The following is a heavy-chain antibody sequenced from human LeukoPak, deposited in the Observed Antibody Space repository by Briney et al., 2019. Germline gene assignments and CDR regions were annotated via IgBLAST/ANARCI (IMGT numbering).Heavy chain of an antibody. J-gene: IGHJ4*02. CDR2: ISSSSSYI. CDR1: GFTFSSYS. D-gene: IGHD3-22*01. V-gene: IGHV3-21*01. CDR3: ARVFGGDYYYDSSVPSSY. Sequence: GGSLRLSCAASGFTFSSYSMNWVRQAPGKGLEWVSSISSSSSYIYYADSVKGRFTISRDNAKNSLYLQMNSLRAEDTAVYYCARVFGGDYYYDSSVPSSYWGQGTLVTVSS.